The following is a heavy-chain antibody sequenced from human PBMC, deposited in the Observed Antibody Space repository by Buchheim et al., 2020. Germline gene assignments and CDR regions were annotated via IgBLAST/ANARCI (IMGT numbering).Heavy chain of an antibody. CDR3: ARDSAVAVFHEYYFDY. D-gene: IGHD6-19*01. J-gene: IGHJ4*02. CDR1: GFTFNSYA. CDR2: FSGGGDDT. Sequence: VQLLESGGGLVQPGGSLRLSCAASGFTFNSYAMSWVRQAPGKRLEWVSTFSGGGDDTYYADSAKGRFTISRDDSKNTVFLQMNSLRAEDTAVYYCARDSAVAVFHEYYFDYWGQGTL. V-gene: IGHV3-23*01.